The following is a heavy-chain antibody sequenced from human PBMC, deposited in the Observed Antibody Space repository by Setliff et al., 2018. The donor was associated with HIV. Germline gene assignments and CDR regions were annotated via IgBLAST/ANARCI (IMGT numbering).Heavy chain of an antibody. Sequence: PGGSLRLSCAASGFTFDRFWMHWVRQAPGKGLGWVAAISPDGNEIHYVDSVRGRFTISRDNAKNSLFLQMNSLRAEDTAVYYCARDPTARGDAFEIWGQGTMVTVSS. V-gene: IGHV3-7*01. D-gene: IGHD4-17*01. CDR2: ISPDGNEI. CDR3: ARDPTARGDAFEI. CDR1: GFTFDRFW. J-gene: IGHJ3*02.